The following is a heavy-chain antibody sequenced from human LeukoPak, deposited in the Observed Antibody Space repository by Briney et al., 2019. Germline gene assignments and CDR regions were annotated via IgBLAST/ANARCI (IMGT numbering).Heavy chain of an antibody. CDR1: GFTFSTYW. CDR2: IKQDGTEK. CDR3: ARDRLGAEYDY. J-gene: IGHJ4*02. Sequence: PGGSLRLSCAAPGFTFSTYWMSWVRQAPGKGLEWVANIKQDGTEKYYVDSVKGRFTISRDNAKKSLYLQMNSLRAEDTAVYYCARDRLGAEYDYWGQGTLVSVSS. D-gene: IGHD3-16*01. V-gene: IGHV3-7*01.